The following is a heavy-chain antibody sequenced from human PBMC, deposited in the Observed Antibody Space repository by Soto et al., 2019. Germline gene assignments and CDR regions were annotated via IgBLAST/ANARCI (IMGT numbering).Heavy chain of an antibody. D-gene: IGHD6-6*01. CDR3: ARNSIAARLSVYYYYYMDV. J-gene: IGHJ6*03. CDR1: GFTFSSYW. CDR2: IKQDGSEK. V-gene: IGHV3-7*03. Sequence: GGSLRLSCAASGFTFSSYWMSWVRQAPGKGLEWVANIKQDGSEKYYVDSVKGRFTISRDNAKNSLYLQMNSLRAEDTAVYYCARNSIAARLSVYYYYYMDVWGKGTTVTVSS.